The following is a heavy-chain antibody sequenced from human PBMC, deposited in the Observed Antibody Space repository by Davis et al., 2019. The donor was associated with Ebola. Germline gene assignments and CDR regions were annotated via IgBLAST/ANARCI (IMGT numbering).Heavy chain of an antibody. CDR1: GFTFNKYG. CDR3: ARGISGGTVTLGD. J-gene: IGHJ1*01. CDR2: IYSSGRT. V-gene: IGHV3-66*02. Sequence: PGGSLRLSCAASGFTFNKYGMSWVRQAPGKGLEWVAVIYSSGRTFYADSVKGRFTISRDNSNNTLYLQMDTLRSEDTAVYHCARGISGGTVTLGDWGQGTLVTVSS. D-gene: IGHD3-16*01.